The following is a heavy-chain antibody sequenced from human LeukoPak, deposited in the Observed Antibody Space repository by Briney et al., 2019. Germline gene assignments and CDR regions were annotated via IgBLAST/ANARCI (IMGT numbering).Heavy chain of an antibody. CDR3: ARAVDGYLNGYLDY. V-gene: IGHV4-59*01. CDR2: IYYSGST. Sequence: SETLSLTCTVSGGSISSYYWSWIRQPPGKGLEWIGYIYYSGSTNYNPSPKSRVTISVDTSKNQFSLKLSSVTAADTAVYYCARAVDGYLNGYLDYWGQGTLVTVYS. J-gene: IGHJ4*02. D-gene: IGHD5-18*01. CDR1: GGSISSYY.